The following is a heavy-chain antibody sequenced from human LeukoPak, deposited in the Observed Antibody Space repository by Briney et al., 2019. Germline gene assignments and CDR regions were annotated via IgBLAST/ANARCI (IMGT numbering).Heavy chain of an antibody. CDR1: GFTVSSNY. D-gene: IGHD3-22*01. Sequence: GGSLRLSCAASGFTVSSNYMSWVRQAQGKGLEWVSVIYSGGSTYYADSVKGRFTISRDNSKNTLYLQMNSLRAEDTAVYYCARGGVVVPFDYWGQGTLVTVSS. J-gene: IGHJ4*02. V-gene: IGHV3-53*01. CDR3: ARGGVVVPFDY. CDR2: IYSGGST.